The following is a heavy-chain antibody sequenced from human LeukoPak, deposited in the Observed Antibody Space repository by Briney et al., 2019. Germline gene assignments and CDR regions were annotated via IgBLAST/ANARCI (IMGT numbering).Heavy chain of an antibody. V-gene: IGHV3-23*01. D-gene: IGHD1-26*01. CDR3: ARRSGSYPGY. CDR2: ISGSGGST. CDR1: GFTFSSYA. J-gene: IGHJ4*02. Sequence: GGSLRLSCAASGFTFSSYAMSWVRQAPGKGLGWVSAISGSGGSTYYADSVKGRFTISRDNSKNTLYLQMNSLRAEDTAVYYCARRSGSYPGYWGQGTLVTVSS.